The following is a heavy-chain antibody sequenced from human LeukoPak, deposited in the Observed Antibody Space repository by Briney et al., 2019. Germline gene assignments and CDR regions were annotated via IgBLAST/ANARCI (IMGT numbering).Heavy chain of an antibody. CDR2: ISGSGGST. J-gene: IGHJ6*02. CDR1: GGSFSGYY. V-gene: IGHV3-23*01. Sequence: PSETLSLTCAVYGGSFSGYYWSWIRQPPGKGLEWVSAISGSGGSTYYADSVKGRFTISRDNSKNTLYLQMNSLRAEDTAVYYCAKDMSVDIVVVPAAMRYYYGMDVWGQGTTVTVSS. D-gene: IGHD2-2*01. CDR3: AKDMSVDIVVVPAAMRYYYGMDV.